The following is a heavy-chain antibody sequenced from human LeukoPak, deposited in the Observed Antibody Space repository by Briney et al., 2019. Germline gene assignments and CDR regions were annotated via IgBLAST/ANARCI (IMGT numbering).Heavy chain of an antibody. J-gene: IGHJ4*02. CDR2: IKQDGSEK. Sequence: GGSLRLSCAASGFTSASGFPFSRYWMGWVRQAPGKGLEWVANIKQDGSEKYYVDSVKGRFTISRDNAKNSLYLQMNSLTAEDTALYYCARDNGFYFDYWGQGTLVTVSS. CDR1: GFPFSRYW. V-gene: IGHV3-7*04. CDR3: ARDNGFYFDY. D-gene: IGHD2-8*01.